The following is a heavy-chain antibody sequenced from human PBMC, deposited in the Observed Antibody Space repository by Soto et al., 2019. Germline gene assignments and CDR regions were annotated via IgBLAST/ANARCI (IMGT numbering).Heavy chain of an antibody. V-gene: IGHV4-59*12. Sequence: ASETLSLTCTVSGGSISSYYLSWVRQPPGKGLEWIGEIYHSGDTNYNPSLKSRVILSVDKSKNQFFLKVNSVTAADTAVYYCARGERQQQRDTWGRGILVTVSS. J-gene: IGHJ5*02. CDR1: GGSISSYY. CDR2: IYHSGDT. D-gene: IGHD6-13*01. CDR3: ARGERQQQRDT.